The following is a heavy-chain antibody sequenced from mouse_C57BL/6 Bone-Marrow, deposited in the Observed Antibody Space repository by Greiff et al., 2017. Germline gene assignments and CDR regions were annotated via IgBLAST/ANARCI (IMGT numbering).Heavy chain of an antibody. CDR2: IDPETGGT. CDR3: TRSGYYYGSLYYYAMDY. J-gene: IGHJ4*01. D-gene: IGHD1-1*01. CDR1: GYTFTDYE. V-gene: IGHV1-15*01. Sequence: VKLMESGAELVRPGASVTLSCKASGYTFTDYEMHWVKQTPVHGLEWIGAIDPETGGTAYNQKFKGKAILTADKSSSTAYMELRSLTSEDSAVYYCTRSGYYYGSLYYYAMDYWGQGTSVTVSS.